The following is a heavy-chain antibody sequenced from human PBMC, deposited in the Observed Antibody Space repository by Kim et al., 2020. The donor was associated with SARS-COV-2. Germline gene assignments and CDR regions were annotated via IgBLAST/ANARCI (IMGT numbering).Heavy chain of an antibody. CDR3: ARHVPNSSARFDY. CDR1: GDSISSSSSY. V-gene: IGHV4-39*01. Sequence: SETLSLTCTVSGDSISSSSSYWGWIRQPPGKGLEWIESISDSGSTFNNPSLKSRVTISVVRSKNQFSLKLSSATAADTPVYYCARHVPNSSARFDYSAQG. CDR2: ISDSGST. J-gene: IGHJ4*02. D-gene: IGHD6-19*01.